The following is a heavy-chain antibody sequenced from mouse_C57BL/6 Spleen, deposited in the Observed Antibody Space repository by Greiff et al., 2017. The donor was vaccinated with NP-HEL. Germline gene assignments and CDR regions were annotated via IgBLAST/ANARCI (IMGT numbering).Heavy chain of an antibody. Sequence: QVTLKESGPGILQPSQTLSLTCSFSGFSLSTFGLGVGWIRQPSGKGLEWLAHFWWDDDKYFNPALKSRLTISKDTSKNQVVLKIANVDTADTATYYCARTAYGHWYFDVWGTGTTVTVAS. CDR2: FWWDDDK. J-gene: IGHJ1*03. CDR1: GFSLSTFGLG. D-gene: IGHD6-5*01. CDR3: ARTAYGHWYFDV. V-gene: IGHV8-8*01.